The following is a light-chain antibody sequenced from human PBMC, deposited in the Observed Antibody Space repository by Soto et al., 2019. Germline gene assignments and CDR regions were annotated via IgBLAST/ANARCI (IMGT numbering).Light chain of an antibody. J-gene: IGLJ1*01. CDR3: PSYDSSLSGSYV. CDR1: SSNIGAGYD. CDR2: GNS. Sequence: QSALTQPPSVSGAPGRRVTISCTGSSSNIGAGYDVHWYQQLPGTAPKLLIYGNSNRPSGVPDRFSGSKSGTSASLAITGLQAEDEADYYCPSYDSSLSGSYVFATGTKVTVL. V-gene: IGLV1-40*01.